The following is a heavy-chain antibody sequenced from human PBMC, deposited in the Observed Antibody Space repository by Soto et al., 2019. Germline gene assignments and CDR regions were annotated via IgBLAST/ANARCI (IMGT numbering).Heavy chain of an antibody. J-gene: IGHJ4*02. CDR3: ARESGESYPGSQLFDD. V-gene: IGHV3-23*01. D-gene: IGHD3-10*01. CDR1: GFTFSSNA. CDR2: ITNTGGDT. Sequence: PRDSPRLSYSASGFTFSSNAMSWVRQAPGKGLEWVSVITNTGGDTLYADSVEGRFTISRDNSKNSLYLQMNSLRAEDTAIYYCARESGESYPGSQLFDDWGQGT.